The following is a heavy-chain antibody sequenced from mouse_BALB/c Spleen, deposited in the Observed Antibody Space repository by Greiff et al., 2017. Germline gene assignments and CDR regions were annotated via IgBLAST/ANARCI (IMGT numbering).Heavy chain of an antibody. J-gene: IGHJ2*01. CDR3: ARWGVRGLDY. V-gene: IGHV1S56*01. Sequence: VQRVESGPELVKPGASVRISCKASGYTFTSYYIHWVKQRPGQGLEWIGWIYPGNVNTKYNEKFKGKATLTADKSSSTAYMQLSSLTSEDSAVYFCARWGVRGLDYWGQGTTLTVSS. CDR1: GYTFTSYY. CDR2: IYPGNVNT. D-gene: IGHD2-14*01.